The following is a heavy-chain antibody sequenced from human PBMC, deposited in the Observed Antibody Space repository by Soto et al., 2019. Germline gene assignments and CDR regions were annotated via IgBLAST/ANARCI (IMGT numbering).Heavy chain of an antibody. V-gene: IGHV4-34*01. D-gene: IGHD2-2*01. Sequence: SDTLSLTCAIHSASFPGYYWSWLLQPPGKGLEWIGEINHSGSTNYHPSLKSRVTISVDTSKNQFSLKLSSVTAADTAVYYCARDYVSSSNYYYYYGMDVWGQGTTVT. CDR3: ARDYVSSSNYYYYYGMDV. CDR2: INHSGST. J-gene: IGHJ6*02. CDR1: SASFPGYY.